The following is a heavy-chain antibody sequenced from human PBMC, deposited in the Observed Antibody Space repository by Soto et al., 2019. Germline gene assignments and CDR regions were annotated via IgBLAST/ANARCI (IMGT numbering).Heavy chain of an antibody. V-gene: IGHV4-59*12. D-gene: IGHD2-2*01. CDR3: ARVPDR. Sequence: PSETLSLTCAVYGGSFSGYYWSWIRQPPGKGLEWIGYSYYSGSTNYNPSLKSRVTISVDTSKNQFSLKLSSVTAADTAVYYCARVPDRWGQGTLVTVSS. J-gene: IGHJ5*02. CDR1: GGSFSGYY. CDR2: SYYSGST.